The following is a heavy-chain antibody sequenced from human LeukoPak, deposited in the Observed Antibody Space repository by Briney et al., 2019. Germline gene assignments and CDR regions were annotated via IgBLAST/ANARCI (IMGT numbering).Heavy chain of an antibody. J-gene: IGHJ4*02. V-gene: IGHV1-18*01. D-gene: IGHD3-10*01. CDR2: ISAYNGNT. Sequence: ASVKVSCKASGYTFTSYGISWVRQAPGQGLEWMGWISAYNGNTNYAQKLQGRVTMTTDTSTSTAYMELRSLRSDDTAVYYCARDPITMVRGVIILEYYFDYWGQGTLVTVSS. CDR1: GYTFTSYG. CDR3: ARDPITMVRGVIILEYYFDY.